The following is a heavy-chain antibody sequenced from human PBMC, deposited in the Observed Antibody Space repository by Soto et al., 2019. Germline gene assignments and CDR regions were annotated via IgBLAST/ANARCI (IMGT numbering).Heavy chain of an antibody. Sequence: SETLSLTCAVYGGSFSGYYWSWIRQPPGKGLEWIGEVNHSGSTNQNPSLKSRVTVSVDTSKNQFSLKLKSVTVADTAVYYCARGITMILAVQGDAPGNYFFDSWGQGTLVTVS. CDR2: VNHSGST. J-gene: IGHJ4*02. V-gene: IGHV4-34*01. CDR3: ARGITMILAVQGDAPGNYFFDS. D-gene: IGHD3-22*01. CDR1: GGSFSGYY.